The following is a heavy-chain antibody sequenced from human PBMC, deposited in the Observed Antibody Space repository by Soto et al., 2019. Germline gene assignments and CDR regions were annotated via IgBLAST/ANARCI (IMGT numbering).Heavy chain of an antibody. D-gene: IGHD4-4*01. Sequence: PGGPLRLSCAASGFTFSSCAMTWVRQAPGKGLEWVSAVSGSGGSTYYADSVKGRFTISRDNSKNTLYLQMNSLRAEDTAVYYCANPCSNYGAASLSMDVWGQGTTVTVSS. CDR1: GFTFSSCA. V-gene: IGHV3-23*01. CDR2: VSGSGGST. CDR3: ANPCSNYGAASLSMDV. J-gene: IGHJ6*02.